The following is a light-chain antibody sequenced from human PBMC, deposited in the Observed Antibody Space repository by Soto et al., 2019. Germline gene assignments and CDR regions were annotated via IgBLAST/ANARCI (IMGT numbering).Light chain of an antibody. J-gene: IGKJ5*01. CDR3: QQYSSSPRT. CDR2: DAS. Sequence: EIVLTQSPATLSLSPGDRATLSCRASQTISSGFLAWYQQKVGQAPRLLIYDASNRATGVTDRFSGSGSGTDFSRTISRLEPEDFAVYHCQQYSSSPRTFGQGTRLEIK. CDR1: QTISSGF. V-gene: IGKV3-20*01.